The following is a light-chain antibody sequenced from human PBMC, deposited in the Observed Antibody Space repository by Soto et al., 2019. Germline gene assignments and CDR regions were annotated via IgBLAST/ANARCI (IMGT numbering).Light chain of an antibody. J-gene: IGKJ2*01. CDR3: QQYDNRPYT. CDR1: QDISNY. V-gene: IGKV1-33*01. Sequence: DIQMTQSPSSLSASVGDRVTITCQASQDISNYLNWYQQKPGKAPKLLFYDASNLETGVPSRFSGSGSGKDFNFTISSLQPEDIATYCCQQYDNRPYTFGQGTKLEI. CDR2: DAS.